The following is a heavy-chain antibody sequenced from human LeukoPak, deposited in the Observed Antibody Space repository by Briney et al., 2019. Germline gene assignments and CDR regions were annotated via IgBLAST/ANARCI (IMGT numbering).Heavy chain of an antibody. CDR3: ATEKSRYYYDSSGYYNYYFDF. D-gene: IGHD3-22*01. Sequence: ASVKVSCKVSGYTLTELSMHWVRQAPGKGLEWMGGFDPEDGETIYAQKFQGRVTMTEDTSTDTAYMELSSLRSEDTAVYYCATEKSRYYYDSSGYYNYYFDFWGQGTLVTVSS. CDR2: FDPEDGET. V-gene: IGHV1-24*01. CDR1: GYTLTELS. J-gene: IGHJ4*02.